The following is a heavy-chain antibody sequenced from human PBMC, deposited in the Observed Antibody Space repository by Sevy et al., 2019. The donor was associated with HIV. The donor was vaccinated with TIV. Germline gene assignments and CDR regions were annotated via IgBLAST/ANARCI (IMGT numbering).Heavy chain of an antibody. CDR2: IRYDGSNK. CDR3: AKDFGNYYGSGSPEWGAFDI. CDR1: RFTFSSYG. V-gene: IGHV3-30*02. Sequence: GGSLRLSCAASRFTFSSYGMHWVRQAPGKGLEWVAFIRYDGSNKYYADSVKGRFTISRDNSKNTLYLQMNSLRAEDTAVYYCAKDFGNYYGSGSPEWGAFDIWGQGTMVTVSS. D-gene: IGHD3-10*01. J-gene: IGHJ3*02.